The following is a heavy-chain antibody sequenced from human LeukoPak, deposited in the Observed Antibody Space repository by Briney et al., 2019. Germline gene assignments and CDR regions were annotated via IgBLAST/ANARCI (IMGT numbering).Heavy chain of an antibody. D-gene: IGHD1-20*01. V-gene: IGHV3-21*05. J-gene: IGHJ4*02. CDR1: ASGVAFTSHS. Sequence: PGGSLRLSCAASASGVAFTSHSMNWVRQAPGKGLEWISYIHSSGDYIFYADSVKGRFTVSRDNARNSLYLQMNRLRAEDTAIYYCAREYNSRATFGYWGQGTLVTVSS. CDR2: IHSSGDYI. CDR3: AREYNSRATFGY.